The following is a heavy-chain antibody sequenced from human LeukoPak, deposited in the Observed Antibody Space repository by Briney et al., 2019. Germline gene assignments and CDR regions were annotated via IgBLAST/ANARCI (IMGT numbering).Heavy chain of an antibody. Sequence: PGGSLRLSCAAFGFTFSDYYMSWIRQAPGKGLEWISYISSSGSTIYYADSVKGRFTISRDNAENSLHLQMNSLRAEDTSVYYCARDPEGRYFDYWGQGTLVTVSS. V-gene: IGHV3-11*04. D-gene: IGHD1-14*01. CDR3: ARDPEGRYFDY. J-gene: IGHJ4*02. CDR1: GFTFSDYY. CDR2: ISSSGSTI.